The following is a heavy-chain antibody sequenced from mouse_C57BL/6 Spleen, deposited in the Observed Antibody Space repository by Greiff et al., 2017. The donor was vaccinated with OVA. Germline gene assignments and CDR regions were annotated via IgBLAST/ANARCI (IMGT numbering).Heavy chain of an antibody. CDR1: GYTFTSYW. J-gene: IGHJ4*01. CDR2: IDPSDSYT. CDR3: ARGNYGSSYAMDY. D-gene: IGHD1-1*01. V-gene: IGHV1-50*01. Sequence: QVQLQQPGAELVKPGASVKLSCKASGYTFTSYWMQWVKQRPGQGLEWIGEIDPSDSYTNYNQKFKGKATLTVDSSSSTAYMQLISLTSEDSAVYYCARGNYGSSYAMDYWGQGTSVTVSS.